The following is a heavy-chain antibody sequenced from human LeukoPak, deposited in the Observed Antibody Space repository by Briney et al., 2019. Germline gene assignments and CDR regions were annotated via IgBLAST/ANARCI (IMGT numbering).Heavy chain of an antibody. V-gene: IGHV4-34*01. D-gene: IGHD3-3*01. CDR3: ARGDIIYYDFWSGYRFHYFDY. CDR2: INHSGST. Sequence: SETLSLACAVYGGSFSGYSWTWIRQPPGKGLEWIGEINHSGSTNYNPSLKSRVTILADTSKNQFSLKLSSVTAADTAVYYCARGDIIYYDFWSGYRFHYFDYWGQGNLVTVSS. J-gene: IGHJ4*02. CDR1: GGSFSGYS.